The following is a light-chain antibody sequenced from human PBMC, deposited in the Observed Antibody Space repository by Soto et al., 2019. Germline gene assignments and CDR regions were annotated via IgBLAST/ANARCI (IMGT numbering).Light chain of an antibody. CDR3: QQYGSSPFT. CDR2: DTS. J-gene: IGKJ3*01. CDR1: QSVGSTN. Sequence: EIVLTQSPATPSLSPGERATLSCGASQSVGSTNLAWYQQKPGLAPRLLIYDTSSRATGIPDRFSGSGSGTDYTLTISRLEPEDFAVYHCQQYGSSPFTFGPGTKVDI. V-gene: IGKV3D-20*01.